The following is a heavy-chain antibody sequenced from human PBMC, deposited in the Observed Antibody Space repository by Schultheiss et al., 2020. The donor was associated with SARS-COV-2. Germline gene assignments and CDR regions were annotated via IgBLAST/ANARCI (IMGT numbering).Heavy chain of an antibody. CDR1: GFTFSSYS. J-gene: IGHJ4*02. CDR2: ISYDGSNK. V-gene: IGHV3-30*18. D-gene: IGHD6-19*01. Sequence: GGSLRLSCAASGFTFSSYSMNWVRQAPGKGLEWVAVISYDGSNKYYADSVKGRFTISRDNSKNTLYLQMNSLRAEDTAVYYCAKEEGRSSGWRGGFDYWGQGTLVTVSS. CDR3: AKEEGRSSGWRGGFDY.